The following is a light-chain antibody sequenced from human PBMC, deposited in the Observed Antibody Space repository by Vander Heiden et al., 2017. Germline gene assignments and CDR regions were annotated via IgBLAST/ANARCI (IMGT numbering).Light chain of an antibody. J-gene: IGKJ2*01. CDR1: QNISTY. V-gene: IGKV1-39*01. CDR3: HQTYRPPYT. Sequence: DIQMPHSPPPLSASVGDRVTNTSGESQNISTYLNGYQQNPGKAPKLLIYSASNMQGEVPSRFSGSRSETDFTLTISSLQPEDFATYHCHQTYRPPYTFGQGTKLEIK. CDR2: SAS.